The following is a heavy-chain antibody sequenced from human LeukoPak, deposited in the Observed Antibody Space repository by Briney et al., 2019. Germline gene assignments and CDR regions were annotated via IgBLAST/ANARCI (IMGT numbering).Heavy chain of an antibody. CDR2: IDPNSGGT. CDR1: GYSFTDDY. Sequence: GASVKVSCKTSGYSFTDDYMPWGRQSPGPRLEWMGGIDPNSGGTSPAQKFPGRVTMTRDTTITTIYMQLSWLTSDATAMSYCTRAERLHGGPYLIGQWGQGTLVTVSS. CDR3: TRAERLHGGPYLIGQ. J-gene: IGHJ4*02. V-gene: IGHV1-2*02. D-gene: IGHD2-21*01.